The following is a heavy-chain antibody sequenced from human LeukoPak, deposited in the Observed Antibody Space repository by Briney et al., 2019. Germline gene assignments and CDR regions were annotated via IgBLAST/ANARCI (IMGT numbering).Heavy chain of an antibody. D-gene: IGHD5-12*01. CDR2: IKQDGSEK. V-gene: IGHV3-7*01. J-gene: IGHJ6*03. CDR3: ARDREGYSGYAAYYYMDV. Sequence: GGSLRLSCAASGFTFSTYWMNWVRQAPGKGLEWVANIKQDGSEKNYVDSVKGRFTISRDNAKNSLFLQMNSLRAEDTAVYYCARDREGYSGYAAYYYMDVWGKGTTVTVSS. CDR1: GFTFSTYW.